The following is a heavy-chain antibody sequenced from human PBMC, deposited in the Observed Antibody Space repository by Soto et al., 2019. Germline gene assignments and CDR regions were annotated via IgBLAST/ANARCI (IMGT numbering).Heavy chain of an antibody. V-gene: IGHV3-23*01. CDR1: GLTFGSYA. CDR2: ISGGGGYK. D-gene: IGHD3-10*01. J-gene: IGHJ6*03. Sequence: EVQLLESGGGLVQPGGSLRLSCAASGLTFGSYAMTWVRQAPGKGLEWVSGISGGGGYKYYADYVKGRFTFSRDNSKNTLYLQMNSLRAEDTALYYCAKTGGEEYYYYMDVWGKGTTVTVSS. CDR3: AKTGGEEYYYYMDV.